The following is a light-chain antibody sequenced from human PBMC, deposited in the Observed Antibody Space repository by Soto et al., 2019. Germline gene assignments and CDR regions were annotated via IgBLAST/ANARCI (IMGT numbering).Light chain of an antibody. Sequence: QSVLTQSPSASGSPGQSVTISCTGTSSDIGGYNSVSWYQQHPGKAPKVMIYDVTKRPSGVPDRFSGSKSGNTASLTISGLQAEDEADYYCSSYTSSSTLRVFGGGTKLTVL. CDR2: DVT. CDR3: SSYTSSSTLRV. V-gene: IGLV2-8*01. CDR1: SSDIGGYNS. J-gene: IGLJ2*01.